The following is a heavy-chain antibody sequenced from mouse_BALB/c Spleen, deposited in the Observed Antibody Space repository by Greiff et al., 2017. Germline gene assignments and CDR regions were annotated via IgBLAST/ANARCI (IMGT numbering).Heavy chain of an antibody. J-gene: IGHJ4*01. CDR2: IYPSDSYT. CDR1: GYTFTSYW. Sequence: VQLQQPGAELVRPGASVKLSCKASGYTFTSYWINWVKQRPGQGLEWIGNIYPSDSYTNYNQKFKDKATLTVDKSSSTAYMQLSSPTSEDSAVYYCTRGEGVTTAAVRYYYAMDYWGQGTSVTVSS. V-gene: IGHV1-69*02. D-gene: IGHD2-1*01. CDR3: TRGEGVTTAAVRYYYAMDY.